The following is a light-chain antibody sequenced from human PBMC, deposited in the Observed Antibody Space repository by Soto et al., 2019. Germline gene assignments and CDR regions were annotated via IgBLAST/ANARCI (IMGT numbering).Light chain of an antibody. CDR2: AAS. CDR1: QSISTY. CDR3: QQSHSAPWT. Sequence: DIQMTQSPSSLSASVGDGVTITCRASQSISTYLNWYQQKPGKAPRLLIYAASSLQSGVPSRFSGSGSETDFTLTISSLQPEDFASYFCQQSHSAPWTFGQGTKVDIK. V-gene: IGKV1-39*01. J-gene: IGKJ1*01.